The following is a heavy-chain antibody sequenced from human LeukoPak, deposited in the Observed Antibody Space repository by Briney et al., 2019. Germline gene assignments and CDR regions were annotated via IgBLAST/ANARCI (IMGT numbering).Heavy chain of an antibody. V-gene: IGHV4-38-2*02. Sequence: SVTLSLTCTVSGYSISSGYYWGWIRQPPGKGLEWIGSIYHSGSTYYNPSLKSRVTISVDTSKNQFSLKLSSVTAADTAVYYCARNSYYYGSGSYSLYYYMDVWGKGTTVTVSS. CDR3: ARNSYYYGSGSYSLYYYMDV. CDR2: IYHSGST. D-gene: IGHD3-10*01. J-gene: IGHJ6*03. CDR1: GYSISSGYY.